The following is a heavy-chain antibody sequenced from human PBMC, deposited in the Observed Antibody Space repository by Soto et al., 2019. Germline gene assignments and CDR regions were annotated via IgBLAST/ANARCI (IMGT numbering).Heavy chain of an antibody. V-gene: IGHV3-23*01. Sequence: VQLLESGGALAQPGGSLRLSCAASGFTFSSYAMYWVRQAPGKGLEWVSTISNSGDTYYADSVEGRFTISRDNSKNTVYLQMNSLRAEDTAVYYCVKPKFRGVVVNVWGQGTTVTVSS. CDR1: GFTFSSYA. CDR2: ISNSGDT. D-gene: IGHD3-10*01. CDR3: VKPKFRGVVVNV. J-gene: IGHJ6*02.